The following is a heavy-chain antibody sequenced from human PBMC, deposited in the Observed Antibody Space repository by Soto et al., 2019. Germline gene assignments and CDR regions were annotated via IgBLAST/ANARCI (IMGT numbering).Heavy chain of an antibody. V-gene: IGHV1-8*01. CDR3: ARDRGYSNWFDP. CDR1: GGTFSSYA. Sequence: ASVKVSCKASGGTFSSYAITWVRQATGQGLEWMGWINPNSGNTGYAQKFQGRVTMTRNTSTSTAYMELRSLRSDDTAVYYCARDRGYSNWFDPWGQGSLVTVSS. J-gene: IGHJ5*02. D-gene: IGHD2-15*01. CDR2: INPNSGNT.